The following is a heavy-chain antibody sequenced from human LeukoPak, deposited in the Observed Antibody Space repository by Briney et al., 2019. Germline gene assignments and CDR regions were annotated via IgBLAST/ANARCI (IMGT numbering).Heavy chain of an antibody. CDR1: GYTFTSYG. Sequence: VASVKVSCKASGYTFTSYGISWVRQAPGQGLEWMGWISAYNGNTNYAQKLQGRVTMTTDTSTSTAYMELRSLRSDDTAVYYCARERGYDFWSGYYVYYYHYGMDVWGQGTTVTVSS. CDR2: ISAYNGNT. V-gene: IGHV1-18*01. CDR3: ARERGYDFWSGYYVYYYHYGMDV. D-gene: IGHD3-3*01. J-gene: IGHJ6*02.